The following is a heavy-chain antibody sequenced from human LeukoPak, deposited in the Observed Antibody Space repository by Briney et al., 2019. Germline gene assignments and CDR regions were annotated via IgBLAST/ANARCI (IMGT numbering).Heavy chain of an antibody. D-gene: IGHD3-22*01. J-gene: IGHJ4*02. V-gene: IGHV4-39*07. CDR3: ARDFHYYDSSGYYPSDY. CDR1: GDSIASTIYY. Sequence: SETLSLTCSVSGDSIASTIYYWGWIRQPPGKGFEWIGNIYYSGSTYYTPSLKSRVIISIDTSKNQFSLKLSSVTAADTAVYYCARDFHYYDSSGYYPSDYWGQGTLVTVSS. CDR2: IYYSGST.